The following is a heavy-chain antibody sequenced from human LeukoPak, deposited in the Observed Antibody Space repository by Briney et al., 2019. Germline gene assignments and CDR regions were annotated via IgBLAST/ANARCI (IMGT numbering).Heavy chain of an antibody. CDR2: IYYSGST. D-gene: IGHD5-12*01. CDR1: GGFISSYY. J-gene: IGHJ3*02. Sequence: SETLSLTCTVSGGFISSYYWSWIRQPPGKGLEWIGFIYYSGSTNYNPSLKSRVTISVDTSKNQFSLKLSSVTAADTAVYYCARDLYSGYDWVGFNIWGQGTVVTVSS. V-gene: IGHV4-59*01. CDR3: ARDLYSGYDWVGFNI.